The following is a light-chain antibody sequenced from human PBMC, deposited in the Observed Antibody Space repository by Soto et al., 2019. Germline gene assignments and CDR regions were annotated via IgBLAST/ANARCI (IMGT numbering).Light chain of an antibody. Sequence: DIQMTQSPSTLSASVGERVTITCRASQSINSWLAWYQQKPGKAPKVLIYRASGLESGVPSRFSGSGSGTEFTLTISSLQPDDFATYYCQQHNAYPWTFGQGTKVEIK. V-gene: IGKV1-5*03. CDR2: RAS. J-gene: IGKJ1*01. CDR1: QSINSW. CDR3: QQHNAYPWT.